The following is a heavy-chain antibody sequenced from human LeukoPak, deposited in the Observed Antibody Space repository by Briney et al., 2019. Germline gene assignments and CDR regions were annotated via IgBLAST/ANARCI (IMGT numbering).Heavy chain of an antibody. CDR1: GFTFRDYN. J-gene: IGHJ6*02. CDR2: ITDSGSTI. V-gene: IGHV3-11*01. CDR3: ARSVGLTGGGVDV. D-gene: IGHD3-9*01. Sequence: PGGSLRLSCAASGFTFRDYNMNWVRQAPGKGLEWVSYITDSGSTIHYADSVNGRFTISRDNAKNSLYLQMNSLRAEDSAVYYCARSVGLTGGGVDVWGRGTTVTVSS.